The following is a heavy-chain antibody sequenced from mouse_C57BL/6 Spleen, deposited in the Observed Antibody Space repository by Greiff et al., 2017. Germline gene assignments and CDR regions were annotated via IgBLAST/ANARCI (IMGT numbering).Heavy chain of an antibody. CDR2: INPGSGGT. D-gene: IGHD1-1*01. J-gene: IGHJ2*01. Sequence: VQLQQSGAELVRPGTSVKVSCKASGYAFTNYLIEWVKQRPGQGLEWIGVINPGSGGTNYNEKFKGKATLTADKSSSTAYMQLSSLTSEDSAVYFCASSYYYGSSYGYFDYWGQGTTLTVSS. CDR3: ASSYYYGSSYGYFDY. CDR1: GYAFTNYL. V-gene: IGHV1-54*01.